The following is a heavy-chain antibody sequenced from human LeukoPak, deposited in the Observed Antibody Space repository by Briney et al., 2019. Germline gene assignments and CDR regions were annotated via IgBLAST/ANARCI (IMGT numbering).Heavy chain of an antibody. CDR1: GFTFSSYW. V-gene: IGHV3-15*01. J-gene: IGHJ4*02. CDR3: SSGAVAAYFDH. D-gene: IGHD6-19*01. Sequence: GGSLRLSCAASGFTFSSYWMSWVRQAPGKGLEWVGRIKSRTDGGTSDYAAPVKGRFTISRDDSKNTLYLQMNSLKTEDTAVYYCSSGAVAAYFDHWGRGTLVTVSS. CDR2: IKSRTDGGTS.